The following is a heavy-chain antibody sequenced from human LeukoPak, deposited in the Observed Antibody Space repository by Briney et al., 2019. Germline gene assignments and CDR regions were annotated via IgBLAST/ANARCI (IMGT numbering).Heavy chain of an antibody. J-gene: IGHJ4*02. D-gene: IGHD1-1*01. Sequence: GSLRLSCAASGFTFSSYAMSWVRQPPGKGLEWIGSIFYSGSTYYNPSLKSRVTISVDTSKNQFSLKLSSVTAADTAVYYCARHSNYHFDYWGQGTLVTVSS. CDR1: GFTFSSYA. CDR3: ARHSNYHFDY. CDR2: IFYSGST. V-gene: IGHV4-39*01.